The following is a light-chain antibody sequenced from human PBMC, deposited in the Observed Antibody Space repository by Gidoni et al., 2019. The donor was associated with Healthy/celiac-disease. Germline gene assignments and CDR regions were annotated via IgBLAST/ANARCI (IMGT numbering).Light chain of an antibody. V-gene: IGLV2-14*03. J-gene: IGLJ3*02. CDR3: SSYTSSSTLGDWV. CDR1: SSDVGGYNY. CDR2: DAS. Sequence: QSALTQPASVSGSPGQSITISCTGTSSDVGGYNYVSWYQQHPGKAPKLMIYDASNRPSGVSNRFSGSKSGNTASLTISGLQAEDEADYYCSSYTSSSTLGDWVFGGGTKLTVL.